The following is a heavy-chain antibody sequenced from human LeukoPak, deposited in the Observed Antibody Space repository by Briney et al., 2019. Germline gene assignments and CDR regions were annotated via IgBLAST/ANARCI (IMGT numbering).Heavy chain of an antibody. D-gene: IGHD4-17*01. CDR3: ARGRVQSGRSGDYPDSY. CDR1: GYTFTGYY. V-gene: IGHV1-2*02. Sequence: ASVKVSCKASGYTFTGYYMHWVRRAPGQGLEWMGWINPNSGDTKFAQKFQGRVTMTRDTSISTAYMELGSLRSDDTAVYYCARGRVQSGRSGDYPDSYWGQGTLVTVSS. CDR2: INPNSGDT. J-gene: IGHJ4*02.